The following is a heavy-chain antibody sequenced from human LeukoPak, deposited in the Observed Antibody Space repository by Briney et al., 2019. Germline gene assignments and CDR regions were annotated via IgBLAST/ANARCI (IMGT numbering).Heavy chain of an antibody. CDR2: IRYDGSAT. CDR3: AKIPIMRDAFDI. Sequence: PGGSLRLSCVASGFIFSSYGMHWVRQSPGKGLEWVAFIRYDGSATYYVDSVKGRFTISRDNSKNTLYLQMNSLRAEDTAVYYCAKIPIMRDAFDIWGQGTMVTVSS. V-gene: IGHV3-30*02. J-gene: IGHJ3*02. D-gene: IGHD1-14*01. CDR1: GFIFSSYG.